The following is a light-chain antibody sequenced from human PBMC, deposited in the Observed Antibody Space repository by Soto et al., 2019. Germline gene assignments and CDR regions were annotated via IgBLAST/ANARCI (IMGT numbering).Light chain of an antibody. CDR1: RSGTCN. CDR2: DAS. V-gene: IGKV3-15*01. CDR3: QHYNYWPYT. Sequence: TQSPTRQSDSPGQGHTLSYSATRSGTCNLAWYQQKPGQAPRLLIYDASTRATGVPARFSGSESGTDFTLTISSLQSEDFAVYYCQHYNYWPYTFGQGTKVDIK. J-gene: IGKJ2*01.